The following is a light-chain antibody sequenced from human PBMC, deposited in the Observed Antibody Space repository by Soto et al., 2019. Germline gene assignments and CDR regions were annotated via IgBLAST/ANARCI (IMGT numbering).Light chain of an antibody. V-gene: IGKV3-15*01. J-gene: IGKJ4*01. CDR3: QHYNGWSVT. CDR1: QTVSSW. CDR2: SAS. Sequence: DIVLTQSPATLSVSVGDRATITCRASQTVSSWLAWYQQKPGKAPRLLIYSASTRDTGIPARFSGSGYGTEFTLTISSLQSEDFAVYYCQHYNGWSVTFGGGTKVDIK.